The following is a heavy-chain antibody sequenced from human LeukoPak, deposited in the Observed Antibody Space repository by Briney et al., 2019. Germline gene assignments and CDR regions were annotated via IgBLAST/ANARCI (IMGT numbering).Heavy chain of an antibody. V-gene: IGHV4-39*01. CDR2: IYYSGST. D-gene: IGHD2-2*01. CDR1: GGSISSSSYY. Sequence: SETLSLTCTVSGGSISSSSYYWGWIRQPPGKGLEWIGSIYYSGSTYYNPSLKSRVTISVDTSKNQFSLKLSSMTAADTAIYYCARVDIVVVPAAAFDIWGQGTMVTVSS. J-gene: IGHJ3*02. CDR3: ARVDIVVVPAAAFDI.